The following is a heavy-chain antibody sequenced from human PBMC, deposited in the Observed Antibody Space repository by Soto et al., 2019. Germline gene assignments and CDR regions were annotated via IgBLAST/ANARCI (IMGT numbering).Heavy chain of an antibody. CDR1: GFTFSSYG. CDR3: GKDSGIYDFGDN. V-gene: IGHV3-30*18. Sequence: GGSLRLSCAASGFTFSSYGMHWVRQAPGKGLEWVAVISYDGSNKSYADSVKGRFTISRDNSKNTLYLQMNSLRAEDTAVYYYGKDSGIYDFGDNWGQATLVTVSS. J-gene: IGHJ4*02. CDR2: ISYDGSNK. D-gene: IGHD4-17*01.